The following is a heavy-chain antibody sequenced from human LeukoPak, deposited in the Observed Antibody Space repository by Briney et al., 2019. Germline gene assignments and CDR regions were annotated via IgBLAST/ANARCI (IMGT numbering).Heavy chain of an antibody. D-gene: IGHD1-26*01. Sequence: SETLSLTCAVYGGSFSGYFWSWIRQPPGKGLEWIGEINHSGSTNYNPSLKSRVTISVDTSKNQFSLKLSSVTAADTAVYYCARVPNNSGSLVFDYWGQGTLVTVSS. CDR2: INHSGST. CDR3: ARVPNNSGSLVFDY. CDR1: GGSFSGYF. V-gene: IGHV4-34*01. J-gene: IGHJ4*02.